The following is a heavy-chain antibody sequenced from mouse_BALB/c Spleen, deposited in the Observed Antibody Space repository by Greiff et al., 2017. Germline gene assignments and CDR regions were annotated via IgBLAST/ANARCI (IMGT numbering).Heavy chain of an antibody. CDR3: ARDYYGSPVDY. V-gene: IGHV1-54*01. CDR2: INPGSGGT. CDR1: GYAFTNYL. Sequence: QVQLQQSGAELVRPGTSVKVSCKASGYAFTNYLIEWVKQRPGQGLEWIGVINPGSGGTNYNEKFKGKATLTADKSSSTAYMQLSSLTSDDSAVYFCARDYYGSPVDYWGQGTTLTVSS. J-gene: IGHJ2*01. D-gene: IGHD1-1*01.